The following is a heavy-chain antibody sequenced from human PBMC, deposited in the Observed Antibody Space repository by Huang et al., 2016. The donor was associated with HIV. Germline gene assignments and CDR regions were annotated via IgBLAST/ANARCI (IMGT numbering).Heavy chain of an antibody. D-gene: IGHD2-15*01. CDR2: ISYDGSSG. Sequence: QVQLVESGGGVVQPGRSLRLSCVASGFTFNNFGMTWVRQAPGKGLEWVAVISYDGSSGRYSESVKGRFTISRDNPMDTLYLQMNSLRPDDTAVYYCAKESRWYSDLDNWGQGTLVTVSS. CDR1: GFTFNNFG. V-gene: IGHV3-30*18. CDR3: AKESRWYSDLDN. J-gene: IGHJ4*02.